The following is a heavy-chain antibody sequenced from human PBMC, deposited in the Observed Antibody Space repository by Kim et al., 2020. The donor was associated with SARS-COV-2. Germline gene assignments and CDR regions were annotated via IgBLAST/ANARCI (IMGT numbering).Heavy chain of an antibody. V-gene: IGHV4-59*01. J-gene: IGHJ4*02. Sequence: ESTNYSPSLKRRVTISVDPSKNQFALKRSSVTAADTAVYYCARDRQVFDYWGQGTLITVSS. CDR2: EST. CDR3: ARDRQVFDY.